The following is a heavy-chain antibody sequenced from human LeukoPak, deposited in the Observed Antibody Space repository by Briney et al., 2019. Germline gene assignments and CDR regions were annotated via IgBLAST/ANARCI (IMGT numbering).Heavy chain of an antibody. CDR3: ARDRGSTNWFDP. CDR2: IDRDGRST. V-gene: IGHV3-74*01. J-gene: IGHJ5*02. Sequence: PGGSLRLSCAASGFTFGSYWMHWVRQAPGKGLVWVSHIDRDGRSTNYAGSVKGRFTISGDNARNTLFLQMNSLRVEDTAVYYCARDRGSTNWFDPWGQGTLVTVSS. CDR1: GFTFGSYW. D-gene: IGHD1-26*01.